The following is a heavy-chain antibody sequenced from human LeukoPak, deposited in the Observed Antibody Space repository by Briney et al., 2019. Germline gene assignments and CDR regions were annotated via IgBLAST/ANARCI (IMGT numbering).Heavy chain of an antibody. D-gene: IGHD4-23*01. CDR2: IPYDGSNK. CDR3: ARAEGYGGELDS. Sequence: GGSLRLSCAASGFTFSTYAMHWVGQAPGKGLEWVAVIPYDGSNKYYADSVKGRFTISRENSKNRLYLQMNSLRAEDTAVYYCARAEGYGGELDSWGQGTLVTVSS. V-gene: IGHV3-30*04. CDR1: GFTFSTYA. J-gene: IGHJ4*02.